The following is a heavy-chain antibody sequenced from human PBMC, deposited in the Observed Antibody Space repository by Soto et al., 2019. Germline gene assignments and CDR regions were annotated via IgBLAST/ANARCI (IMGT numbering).Heavy chain of an antibody. CDR3: AREFSSANINYYDS. CDR2: VSHTGAT. CDR1: GGSISLERFY. J-gene: IGHJ4*02. V-gene: IGHV4-61*01. Sequence: QVQLQESGPGLVKPSETLSLTCTVSGGSISLERFYWTWIRQPPGKGLEWIGYVSHTGATNYNPPLQSRVDISVDTARNQFSLKLRSLTAADTAVYFCAREFSSANINYYDSWGQGTLVSVSA.